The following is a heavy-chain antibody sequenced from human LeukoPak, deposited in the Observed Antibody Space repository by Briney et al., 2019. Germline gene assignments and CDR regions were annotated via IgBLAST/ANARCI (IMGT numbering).Heavy chain of an antibody. CDR3: ARDSFEKNAFDI. D-gene: IGHD3-10*01. CDR2: IIPILGIA. V-gene: IGHV1-69*04. CDR1: GYTFTGYY. Sequence: SVKVSCKASGYTFTGYYMHWVRQAPGQGLEWMGRIIPILGIANYAQKFQGRVTITADKSTSTAYMELSSLRSEDTAVYYCARDSFEKNAFDIWGQGTMVTVSS. J-gene: IGHJ3*02.